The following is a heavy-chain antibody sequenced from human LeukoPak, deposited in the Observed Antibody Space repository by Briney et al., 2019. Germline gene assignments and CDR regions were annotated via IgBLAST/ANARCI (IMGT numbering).Heavy chain of an antibody. V-gene: IGHV1-69-2*01. J-gene: IGHJ4*02. Sequence: ATVKISCKVSGYTFTDYYMHWVQQAPGKGLEWMGLVDPEDGETIYAEKFQGRVTITADTSTDTAYMELSSLRSEYTAVYYCATNRVGGSGYGIDYWGQGTLVTVSS. CDR3: ATNRVGGSGYGIDY. D-gene: IGHD3-22*01. CDR2: VDPEDGET. CDR1: GYTFTDYY.